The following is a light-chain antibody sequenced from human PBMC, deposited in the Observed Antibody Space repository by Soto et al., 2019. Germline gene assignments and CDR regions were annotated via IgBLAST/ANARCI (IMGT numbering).Light chain of an antibody. Sequence: DTHMTQSPSTLSASVGHIFTITCRASQSIGSWLAWYQQKPGKAPKLLIYKTSILENGVPSRFSGSGSGTEFTLSISSLQPDDFATYYCHQYNSYWTFGHGTKVDIK. CDR1: QSIGSW. CDR2: KTS. J-gene: IGKJ1*01. V-gene: IGKV1-5*03. CDR3: HQYNSYWT.